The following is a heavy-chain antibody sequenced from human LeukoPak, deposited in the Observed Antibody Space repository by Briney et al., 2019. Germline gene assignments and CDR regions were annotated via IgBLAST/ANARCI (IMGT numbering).Heavy chain of an antibody. CDR1: GFTFDDYD. D-gene: IGHD3-22*01. CDR3: ARGLMGGYPHFDY. Sequence: GGSLRLSCAASGFTFDDYDINWVRHAPGKGLEWVSHINWNGNTIGYADSMKGRFTISRDNAKNSVFLQMNSLRTEDTALYYCARGLMGGYPHFDYWGQGTLVTASS. V-gene: IGHV3-20*04. CDR2: INWNGNTI. J-gene: IGHJ4*02.